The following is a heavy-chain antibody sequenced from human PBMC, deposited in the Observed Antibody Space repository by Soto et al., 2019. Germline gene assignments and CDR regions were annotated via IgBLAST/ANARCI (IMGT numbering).Heavy chain of an antibody. D-gene: IGHD2-15*01. CDR3: ARARGARYFDY. CDR1: GGSISSGDYY. Sequence: QVQLQESGPGLVKPSQTLSLTCTVSGGSISSGDYYWRWIRQPPGKGLEWIEYMYYSGSTYYNPSLNSRVTISVDTSKDQLSLKLSSVTAADTAVYYCARARGARYFDYWGQGTLVTVSS. J-gene: IGHJ4*02. CDR2: MYYSGST. V-gene: IGHV4-30-4*01.